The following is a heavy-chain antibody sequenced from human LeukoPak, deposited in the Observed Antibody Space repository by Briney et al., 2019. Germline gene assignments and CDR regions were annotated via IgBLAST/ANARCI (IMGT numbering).Heavy chain of an antibody. CDR1: GFTFSRYW. D-gene: IGHD3-22*01. CDR3: ARAPSEVGGYYPEYFRH. V-gene: IGHV3-74*01. CDR2: IKSDGKT. Sequence: GVPLRLSCEASGFTFSRYWMHWVRQAPGKGLVWVSRIKSDGKTNYADSVKGRFTISRDNAKNTVSLQMDSLRAEDTGVYYCARAPSEVGGYYPEYFRHWGQGTLVTVSS. J-gene: IGHJ1*01.